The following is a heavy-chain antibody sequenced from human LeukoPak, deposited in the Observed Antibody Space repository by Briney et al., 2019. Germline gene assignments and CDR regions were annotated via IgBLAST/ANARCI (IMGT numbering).Heavy chain of an antibody. CDR3: AREYSSSWYEYAFDI. D-gene: IGHD6-13*01. CDR2: ISWNSGSI. J-gene: IGHJ3*02. V-gene: IGHV3-9*01. Sequence: PGRSLRLSCAASGFTFDDYAMHWVRQAPGKGLEWVSGISWNSGSIGYADSVKGRFTISRDNAKNSLYLQMNSLRAEDTAVYYCAREYSSSWYEYAFDIWGQGTMVTVSS. CDR1: GFTFDDYA.